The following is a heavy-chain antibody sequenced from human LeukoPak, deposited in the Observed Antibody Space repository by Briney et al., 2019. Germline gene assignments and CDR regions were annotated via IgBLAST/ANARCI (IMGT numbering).Heavy chain of an antibody. CDR3: ARGPKGDAFDI. V-gene: IGHV1-69*05. Sequence: ASVKVSCKASGGTFSSCAISWVRQAPGQGLEWMGRIIPIFGTANYAQKFQGRVTITTDESTGTAYMELSSLRSEDTAVYYCARGPKGDAFDIWGQGTMVTVSS. CDR2: IIPIFGTA. CDR1: GGTFSSCA. J-gene: IGHJ3*02.